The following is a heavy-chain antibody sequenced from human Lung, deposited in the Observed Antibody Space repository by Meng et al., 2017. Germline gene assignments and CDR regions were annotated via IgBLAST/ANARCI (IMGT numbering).Heavy chain of an antibody. CDR3: AREAYDFWSGYYGYYYYYGMDV. D-gene: IGHD3-3*01. J-gene: IGHJ6*02. Sequence: GGSLRLSCAASGFYFNNAWMSWVRQAPGKGLEWVSYISSSGSTIYYADSVKGRFTISRDNAKNSLYLQMNSLGAEDTAVYYCAREAYDFWSGYYGYYYYYGMDVWGQGTTVTVSS. CDR1: GFYFNNAW. CDR2: ISSSGSTI. V-gene: IGHV3-11*01.